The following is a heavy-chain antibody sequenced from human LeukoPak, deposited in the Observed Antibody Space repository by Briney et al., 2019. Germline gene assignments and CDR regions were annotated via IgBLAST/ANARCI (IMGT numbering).Heavy chain of an antibody. CDR3: VRSITMFQH. CDR2: ISRNGGST. Sequence: TGGSLRLSCAASGFTFDDYAMHWVRQAPGQGLEWVSGISRNGGSTGYADSVKGRFTISRDNVKNYVFLQMNSLRAEDTALYYCVRSITMFQHWGQGTLVTVSS. D-gene: IGHD3-10*01. V-gene: IGHV3-20*04. CDR1: GFTFDDYA. J-gene: IGHJ1*01.